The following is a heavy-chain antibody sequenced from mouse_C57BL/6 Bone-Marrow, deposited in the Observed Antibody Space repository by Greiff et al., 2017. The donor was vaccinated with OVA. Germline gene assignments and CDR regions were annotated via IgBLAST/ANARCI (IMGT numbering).Heavy chain of an antibody. V-gene: IGHV1-26*01. D-gene: IGHD4-1*01. CDR1: GYTFTDYY. J-gene: IGHJ4*01. CDR3: ARELGPYYAMDY. Sequence: VQLQQSGPELVKPGASVKISCKASGYTFTDYYMNWVKQSHGKSLEWIGDINSNNGGTSYNQKFKGKATLTVDKSSSTAYMELRSLTSEDSAVYYCARELGPYYAMDYWGQGTSVTVSS. CDR2: INSNNGGT.